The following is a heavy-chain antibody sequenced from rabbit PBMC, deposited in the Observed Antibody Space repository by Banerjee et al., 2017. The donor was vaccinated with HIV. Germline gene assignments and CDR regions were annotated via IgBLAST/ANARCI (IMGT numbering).Heavy chain of an antibody. CDR3: ARGNASSSGYIDL. CDR1: GFSFSSSYW. V-gene: IGHV1S45*01. J-gene: IGHJ4*01. D-gene: IGHD1-1*01. Sequence: QEQLEESGGDLVKPEGSLTLTCTASGFSFSSSYWICWVRQAPGKGLEWIACIYAGSSGSTYYASWAKGRFTISKTSSTTVTLQMTSLTAADTATYFCARGNASSSGYIDLWGPGTLVT. CDR2: IYAGSSGST.